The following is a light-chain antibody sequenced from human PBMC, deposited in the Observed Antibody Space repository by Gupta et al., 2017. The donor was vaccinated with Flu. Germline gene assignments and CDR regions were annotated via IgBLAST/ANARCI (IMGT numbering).Light chain of an antibody. CDR2: EVS. V-gene: IGLV2-14*01. CDR3: SSYTRSAPLV. Sequence: QSALTQPASGSGSPGQSLTISCTGTSSDVGGYNYVSWYQQHPGKAPKLMIDEVSNRPSGVSNRGSGSKSGTKASPTTAGLQAEDDAYYDCSSYTRSAPLVVGGGTKLTV. CDR1: SSDVGGYNY. J-gene: IGLJ3*02.